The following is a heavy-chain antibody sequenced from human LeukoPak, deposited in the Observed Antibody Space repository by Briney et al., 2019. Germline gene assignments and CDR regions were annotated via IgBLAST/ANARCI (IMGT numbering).Heavy chain of an antibody. CDR2: ISAYNGNT. CDR1: GYTSTSYG. J-gene: IGHJ5*02. CDR3: ARDAAAGYSST. V-gene: IGHV1-18*01. D-gene: IGHD6-13*01. Sequence: GASVKVSCKASGYTSTSYGISWVRQPPGQGLEWMGWISAYNGNTNYAQKLQGRVTMTTDTSTSTAYMELRSRRSDDTAVYYCARDAAAGYSSTWGQGTLVTVSS.